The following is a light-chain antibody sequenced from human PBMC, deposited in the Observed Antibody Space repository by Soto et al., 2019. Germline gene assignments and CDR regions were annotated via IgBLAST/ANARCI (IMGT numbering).Light chain of an antibody. CDR3: QQSYSTPDT. CDR1: QSIGNC. Sequence: DMEMTQSPSSLSASVGDRVTITCRASQSIGNCLHWYQQQPGKAPRLLIYATSSLQSGVPSRFSGSGSGTDFTLTISSLQPEDFATYYCQQSYSTPDTFGQGTKLEL. CDR2: ATS. V-gene: IGKV1-39*01. J-gene: IGKJ2*01.